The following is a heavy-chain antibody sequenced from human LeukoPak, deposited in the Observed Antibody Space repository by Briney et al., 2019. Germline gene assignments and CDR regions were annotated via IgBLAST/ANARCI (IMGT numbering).Heavy chain of an antibody. CDR2: INHSGST. CDR3: ASTPDYDILTGYED. V-gene: IGHV4-34*01. CDR1: GGSFSGYY. J-gene: IGHJ4*02. D-gene: IGHD3-9*01. Sequence: SETLSLTCAVYGGSFSGYYWSWIRQPPGKGLEWIGEINHSGSTNYNPSLKSRVTISVDTSKNQFSLKLSSVTAADTAVYYCASTPDYDILTGYEDWGQGTLVTVSS.